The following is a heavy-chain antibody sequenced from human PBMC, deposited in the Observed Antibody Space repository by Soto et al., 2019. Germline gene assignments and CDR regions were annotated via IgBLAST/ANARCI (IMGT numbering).Heavy chain of an antibody. D-gene: IGHD3-16*01. CDR3: GRVPVDTYMIYWSDP. CDR1: GDSVSSGNYY. Sequence: SETLSLTCTVSGDSVSSGNYYWSWIRQPPGKGLEWIGSIYFTGNTNYNPSLKSRLTMSIDTSRNLFSLRLGSVTAADTAVYYCGRVPVDTYMIYWSDPWGQGTLVTVSS. J-gene: IGHJ5*02. V-gene: IGHV4-61*01. CDR2: IYFTGNT.